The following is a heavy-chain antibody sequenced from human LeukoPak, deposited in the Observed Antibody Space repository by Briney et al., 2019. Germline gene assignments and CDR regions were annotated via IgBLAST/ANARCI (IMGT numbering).Heavy chain of an antibody. J-gene: IGHJ4*02. CDR1: GFTFSSYW. Sequence: PGGSLRLSCAASGFTFSSYWMSWVRQAPGKGLEWVANIKQDGSEKYYVDSVKGRFTISRDNAKNSLYLQMNSLRAEDTAVHYCARLLVVVPFDYWGQGTLVTVSS. CDR2: IKQDGSEK. D-gene: IGHD3-22*01. V-gene: IGHV3-7*01. CDR3: ARLLVVVPFDY.